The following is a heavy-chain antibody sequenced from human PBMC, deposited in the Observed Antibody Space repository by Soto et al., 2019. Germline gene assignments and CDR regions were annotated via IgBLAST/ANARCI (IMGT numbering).Heavy chain of an antibody. Sequence: QVQLQESGPGLVKPSETLSLTCTVSGGSISSYYWSWIRQPPGKGLEWIGDIYYIGSTTYNPSLKGRVPISVATSKNQFSLKLSSVTAADTAVYYSARRYGASFDYWGQGTLITVSS. CDR3: ARRYGASFDY. CDR2: IYYIGST. V-gene: IGHV4-59*01. J-gene: IGHJ4*02. D-gene: IGHD4-17*01. CDR1: GGSISSYY.